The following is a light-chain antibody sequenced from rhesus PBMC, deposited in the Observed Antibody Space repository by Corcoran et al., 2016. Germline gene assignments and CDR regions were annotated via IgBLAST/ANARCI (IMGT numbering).Light chain of an antibody. V-gene: IGKV1-25*01. CDR3: QPGYGITPT. CDR1: QAISNN. J-gene: IGKJ1*01. CDR2: KAS. Sequence: DIQMTQSPSSLSASVGDRVTITCQASQAISNNLAWYQQKPGKVPKLLISKASTLQSGVPTRFSGSGSGTDFTLTISSLQPEDFATYYCQPGYGITPTFGQGTKVEIK.